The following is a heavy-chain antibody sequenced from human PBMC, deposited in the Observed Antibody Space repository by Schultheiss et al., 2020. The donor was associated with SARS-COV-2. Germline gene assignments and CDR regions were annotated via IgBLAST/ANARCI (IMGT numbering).Heavy chain of an antibody. CDR1: GFTFSSYG. V-gene: IGHV3-30*18. D-gene: IGHD6-19*01. J-gene: IGHJ6*02. CDR2: ISYDGSSK. CDR3: AKDLGYSSDTYYYYYGMDV. Sequence: GGSLRLSCAASGFTFSSYGMHWVRQAPGKGLEWVAVISYDGSSKFYVDSVKGRFTISRDNSQNTLYLQMNSLRADDTSVYYCAKDLGYSSDTYYYYYGMDVWGQGTTVTVSS.